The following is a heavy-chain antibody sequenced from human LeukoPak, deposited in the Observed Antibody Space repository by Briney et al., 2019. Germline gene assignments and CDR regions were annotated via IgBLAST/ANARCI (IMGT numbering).Heavy chain of an antibody. Sequence: GGSLRLSCAASGFNFNFYWMSWVRQAPGKGLEWVSAISGSGGSTYYADSVKGRFTISGDNSKNTLYLQMNSLRAEDTAVYYCAKGGAWWLDGLDAFDIWGQGTMVTVSS. CDR2: ISGSGGST. V-gene: IGHV3-23*01. D-gene: IGHD6-19*01. CDR3: AKGGAWWLDGLDAFDI. J-gene: IGHJ3*02. CDR1: GFNFNFYW.